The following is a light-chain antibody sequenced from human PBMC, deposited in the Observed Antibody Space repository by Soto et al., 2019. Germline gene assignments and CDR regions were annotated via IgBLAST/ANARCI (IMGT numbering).Light chain of an antibody. J-gene: IGKJ4*02. CDR2: HAS. V-gene: IGKV1-5*01. Sequence: DIQMTQSPSTLPASVGDRVTITCRASQSISNWLAWYQQKPWTAPKLLIYHASTLESGVPSRFSGSGSGTEFTLTISRLQPDDFATYYCQTFGTFGEGTKVDIK. CDR1: QSISNW. CDR3: QTFGT.